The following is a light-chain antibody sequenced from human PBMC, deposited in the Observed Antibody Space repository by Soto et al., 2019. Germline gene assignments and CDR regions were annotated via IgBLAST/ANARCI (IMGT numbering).Light chain of an antibody. V-gene: IGLV8-61*01. CDR3: VLYMGSGISV. J-gene: IGLJ3*02. Sequence: QAVVTQEPSFSVSPGRTVTVTCGLSSGSVSTSYYPSWYQQTPGQAPRTLIYSTNTRSSGVPDRFSGSILGNKAALTITGAQADDESDYYCVLYMGSGISVFGGGTQLTVL. CDR1: SGSVSTSYY. CDR2: STN.